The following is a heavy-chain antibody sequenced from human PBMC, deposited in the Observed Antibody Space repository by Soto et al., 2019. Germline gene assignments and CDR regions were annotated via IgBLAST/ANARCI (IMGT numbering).Heavy chain of an antibody. J-gene: IGHJ4*02. D-gene: IGHD3-22*01. CDR3: ATDPHYYDTTGYCLDN. CDR2: INADNGHT. CDR1: GYTFTTYA. V-gene: IGHV1-3*01. Sequence: QVQLVQSGAEVKKPGASVKVSCKASGYTFTTYAIHWVRQAPGQRPEWMGWINADNGHTRYSQKIQGRVTITRDTSATTAYMELSSLRSDDTAVYYCATDPHYYDTTGYCLDNWGQGTLVTVSS.